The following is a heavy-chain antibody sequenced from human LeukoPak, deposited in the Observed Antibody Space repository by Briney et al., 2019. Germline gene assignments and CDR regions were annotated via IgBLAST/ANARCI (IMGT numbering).Heavy chain of an antibody. Sequence: SQTLSLTCAVSGGSVSSGGYSWSWIRQPPGKGLEWIGYIYHSGSTYYNPSLKSRVTISVDRSKNQFSLRLRSVTAADTAVYYCARGRVVPAALINYWGQGTLVTVSS. CDR1: GGSVSSGGYS. V-gene: IGHV4-30-2*01. CDR3: ARGRVVPAALINY. J-gene: IGHJ4*02. D-gene: IGHD2-2*01. CDR2: IYHSGST.